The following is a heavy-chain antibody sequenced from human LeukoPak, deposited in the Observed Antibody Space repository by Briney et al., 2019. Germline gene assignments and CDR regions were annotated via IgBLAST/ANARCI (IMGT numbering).Heavy chain of an antibody. CDR3: ARDSDSGYGPFAS. CDR1: GFTVSNNY. V-gene: IGHV3-53*01. D-gene: IGHD5-12*01. CDR2: IHSGGTT. J-gene: IGHJ4*02. Sequence: GGSLRLSCAASGFTVSNNYMSWARQAPGKGLEWVSVIHSGGTTNYADSVQGRFTISRDNSKTTVYLHMNSLRAEDTAVYYCARDSDSGYGPFASWGQGTLVTASS.